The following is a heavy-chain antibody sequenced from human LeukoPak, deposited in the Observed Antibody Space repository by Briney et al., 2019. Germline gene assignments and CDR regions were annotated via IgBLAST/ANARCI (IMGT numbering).Heavy chain of an antibody. Sequence: PGGSLRLSCAASGFTFSSSEMNWVRQAPGKGLEWVSYISSSAATTYYADSVKGRFTISRDNAKNSLYLQMNSLRAEDTAVYYCARQQLQLWYDWGQGTLVTVSS. CDR2: ISSSAATT. CDR1: GFTFSSSE. J-gene: IGHJ4*02. D-gene: IGHD5-18*01. V-gene: IGHV3-48*03. CDR3: ARQQLQLWYD.